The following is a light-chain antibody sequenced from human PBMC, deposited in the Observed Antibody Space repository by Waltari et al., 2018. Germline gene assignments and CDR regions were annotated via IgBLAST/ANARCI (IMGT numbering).Light chain of an antibody. Sequence: QSVLTQPPSASGTPGQRVTISCSGSSSNIGSNYVYWYKQLPGTAPKLLIYRNNQRPSGVPDRFSGSKSGTSASLSISGLRSEDEADYYGAAWDDSLSGRGVVFGGGTKLTVL. CDR3: AAWDDSLSGRGVV. J-gene: IGLJ2*01. CDR1: SSNIGSNY. CDR2: RNN. V-gene: IGLV1-47*01.